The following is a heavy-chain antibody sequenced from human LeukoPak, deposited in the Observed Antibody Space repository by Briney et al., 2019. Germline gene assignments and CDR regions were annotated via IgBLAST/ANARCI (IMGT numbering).Heavy chain of an antibody. D-gene: IGHD4-23*01. CDR3: ARDRWVDF. J-gene: IGHJ4*02. Sequence: GGSLRLSCAASGIIFSNYWMSWVRQAPGKRLEWVANINLNGDDKNYVDSVKGRFTISRDNAKNSVFLQMDSLRGEDTAMYYCARDRWVDFWGQGTLVTVSS. CDR1: GIIFSNYW. V-gene: IGHV3-7*01. CDR2: INLNGDDK.